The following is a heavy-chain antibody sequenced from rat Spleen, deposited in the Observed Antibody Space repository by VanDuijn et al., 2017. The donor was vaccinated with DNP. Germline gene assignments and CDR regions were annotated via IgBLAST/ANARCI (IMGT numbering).Heavy chain of an antibody. CDR3: ARALTEGLDY. CDR1: GFTFSDYA. D-gene: IGHD1-11*01. V-gene: IGHV5-17*01. J-gene: IGHJ2*01. CDR2: ISYDGSRT. Sequence: EVQLVESGGGLVQPGRSLKLSCAASGFTFSDYAMAWVRQAPKKGLEWVATISYDGSRTYYRDSVKGRFTISRDIAKSTLYLQMNSLRAEDMATYYCARALTEGLDYWGQGVMVTVSS.